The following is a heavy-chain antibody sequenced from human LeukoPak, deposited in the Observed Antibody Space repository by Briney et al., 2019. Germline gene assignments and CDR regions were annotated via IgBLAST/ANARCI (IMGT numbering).Heavy chain of an antibody. Sequence: GGSLRLSCAASGFTFSTYAMSWVRQAPGKGLEWVANIHKAGTESYYVDSVKGRFAISRDNAKNSLYLQLSSLRVDDTAVYYCARVGTWELQRVFDYWGQGTLVTVSS. J-gene: IGHJ4*02. CDR2: IHKAGTES. CDR3: ARVGTWELQRVFDY. V-gene: IGHV3-7*01. D-gene: IGHD1-26*01. CDR1: GFTFSTYA.